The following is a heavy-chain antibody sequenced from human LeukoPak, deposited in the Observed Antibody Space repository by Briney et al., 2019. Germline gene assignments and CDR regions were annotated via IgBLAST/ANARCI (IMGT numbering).Heavy chain of an antibody. D-gene: IGHD3-22*01. Sequence: GGSLRLSCAASGFTFSSYSMNWVRQAPGKGLEWVSSISSSSSYIYYADSVKGRFAISRDNAKNSLYLQMNSLRAEDTAVYYCARGRYYDSSGYPFDAFDIWGQGTMVIVSS. CDR1: GFTFSSYS. V-gene: IGHV3-21*01. CDR3: ARGRYYDSSGYPFDAFDI. J-gene: IGHJ3*02. CDR2: ISSSSSYI.